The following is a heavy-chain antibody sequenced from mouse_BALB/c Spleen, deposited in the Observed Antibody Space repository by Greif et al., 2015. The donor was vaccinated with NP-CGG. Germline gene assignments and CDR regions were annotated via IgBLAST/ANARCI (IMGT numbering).Heavy chain of an antibody. Sequence: EVQLQQSGPELVKPGASVKISCKASGYIFTDYNMHLVKQSHGKSLEWIGYIYPYNGGTGYNQKFKSKATLTVDNSSSTAYMELRSLTSEDSAVYYCARGNNWGWFAYWGQGTLVTVSA. D-gene: IGHD4-1*01. CDR1: GYIFTDYN. V-gene: IGHV1S29*02. CDR2: IYPYNGGT. J-gene: IGHJ3*01. CDR3: ARGNNWGWFAY.